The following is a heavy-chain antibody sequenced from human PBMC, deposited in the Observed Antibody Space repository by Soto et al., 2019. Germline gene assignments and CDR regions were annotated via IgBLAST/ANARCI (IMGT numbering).Heavy chain of an antibody. Sequence: GGSLRLSCAASGFTFDDYGMSWVRQAPGKGLEWVSGINWNGGSTGYADSVKGRFTISRDNAKNSLYLQMNSLRAEDTALYHCARDFSITMVRGVIHMDVWGKGTTVTVSS. V-gene: IGHV3-20*01. CDR3: ARDFSITMVRGVIHMDV. CDR2: INWNGGST. J-gene: IGHJ6*03. CDR1: GFTFDDYG. D-gene: IGHD3-10*01.